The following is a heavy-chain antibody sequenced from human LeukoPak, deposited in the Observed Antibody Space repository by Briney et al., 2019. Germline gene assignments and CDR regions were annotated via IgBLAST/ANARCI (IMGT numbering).Heavy chain of an antibody. V-gene: IGHV3-7*01. J-gene: IGHJ4*02. D-gene: IGHD6-6*01. CDR2: IRQDGSEQ. Sequence: GGSLRLSCAASGFPFSHYLMSWVRQAPGKGLGWVANIRQDGSEQYYLDSVKGRFTISKDNADNSLYLQMDSLRSADTAIYYCARGISAARRYYFDSWGQGILVTVS. CDR3: ARGISAARRYYFDS. CDR1: GFPFSHYL.